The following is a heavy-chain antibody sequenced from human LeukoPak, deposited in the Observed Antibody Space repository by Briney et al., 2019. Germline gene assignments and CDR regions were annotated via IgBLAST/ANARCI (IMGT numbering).Heavy chain of an antibody. CDR2: IYYSGST. Sequence: PSETLSLTCTVSGGSISSYYWSWIRQPPGKGLEWIGYIYYSGSTNYNPSLKSRVTISVDTSKNQFSLKLSSVTAADTAVYYCARADYYDSSGYYWPDAFDIWGQGTMVTVSS. CDR3: ARADYYDSSGYYWPDAFDI. J-gene: IGHJ3*02. CDR1: GGSISSYY. D-gene: IGHD3-22*01. V-gene: IGHV4-59*08.